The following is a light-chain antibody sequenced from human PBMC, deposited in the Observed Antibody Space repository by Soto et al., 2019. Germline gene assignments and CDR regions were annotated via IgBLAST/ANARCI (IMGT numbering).Light chain of an antibody. CDR1: QSVSSY. Sequence: EIVLTQSPATLSLSPGERATLSCRASQSVSSYLAWYQQKPGQAPRLLIYDASNRATGIPARFSGSGSGTDFTLTISSLEPEDFAGYYCQQRSNWPPKFGPGTKVDIK. V-gene: IGKV3-11*01. CDR2: DAS. CDR3: QQRSNWPPK. J-gene: IGKJ3*01.